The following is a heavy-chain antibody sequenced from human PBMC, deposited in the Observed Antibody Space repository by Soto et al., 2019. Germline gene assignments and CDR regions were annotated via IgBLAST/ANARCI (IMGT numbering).Heavy chain of an antibody. Sequence: QITLKESGPTLVKPTQTLTLTCIFSGFSLSTRGVAVGWFRQPPGKALEWLALIYWDEDKWYSPSLKTRLTITDDTSNNHVVLTISNIDPVDTATYFCAHRPRGYAYYFDYWGQGTLVTVSS. CDR3: AHRPRGYAYYFDY. V-gene: IGHV2-5*02. CDR2: IYWDEDK. CDR1: GFSLSTRGVA. J-gene: IGHJ4*02. D-gene: IGHD5-12*01.